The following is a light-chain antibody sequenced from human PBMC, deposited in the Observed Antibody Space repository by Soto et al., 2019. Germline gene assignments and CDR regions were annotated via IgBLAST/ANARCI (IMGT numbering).Light chain of an antibody. CDR1: HYIDRW. J-gene: IGKJ5*01. Sequence: DIQMTQSPSSVSASVGDTVTITCRASHYIDRWLAWYQQKPGKAPKLLIYAASRLRSRVPSTFRGSESGAYFTLPLADLQTEELAPSYCQQAYSLPITFGQGTRLEIK. CDR2: AAS. CDR3: QQAYSLPIT. V-gene: IGKV1-12*01.